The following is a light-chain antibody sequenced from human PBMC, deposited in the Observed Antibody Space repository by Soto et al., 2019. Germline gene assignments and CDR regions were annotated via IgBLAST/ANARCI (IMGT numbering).Light chain of an antibody. V-gene: IGKV3-20*01. CDR3: QQYGSSSWT. CDR1: QSISSSY. J-gene: IGKJ1*01. CDR2: GAS. Sequence: EIVLTQSPGTLSLSPGKRATLSCRASQSISSSYLAWYQQRPGQAPRLLIYGASSRATGIPDRFSGSGSGTEFTLTISRLEPEDLAVYYCQQYGSSSWTFGQGTKLDIK.